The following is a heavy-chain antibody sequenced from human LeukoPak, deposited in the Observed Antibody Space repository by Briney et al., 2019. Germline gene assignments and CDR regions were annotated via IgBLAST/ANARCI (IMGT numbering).Heavy chain of an antibody. D-gene: IGHD7-27*01. CDR3: ARAQLTGEYYYDY. CDR2: ISGSGGST. J-gene: IGHJ4*02. Sequence: GGSLRLSCAASGFTFNSYAMTWVRQAPGKGLEWVSGISGSGGSTYYADSVKGRFTISRDNSKNTLYLQMNSLRAEDTAVYYCARAQLTGEYYYDYWGQGTLVTVSS. CDR1: GFTFNSYA. V-gene: IGHV3-23*01.